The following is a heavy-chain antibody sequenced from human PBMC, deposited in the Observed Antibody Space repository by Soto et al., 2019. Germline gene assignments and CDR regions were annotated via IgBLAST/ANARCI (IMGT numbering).Heavy chain of an antibody. CDR3: ARGRYFDWAPLAFDY. CDR2: IYYSGST. D-gene: IGHD3-9*01. J-gene: IGHJ4*02. CDR1: GGSISCYY. Sequence: PSETLSLTCTVSGGSISCYYWSWIRQPPGKGPEWIGYIYYSGSTNYNPSLKSRVTISVDTSKNQFSLKLSSVTAADTAVYYCARGRYFDWAPLAFDYWGQGTLVTAPQ. V-gene: IGHV4-59*01.